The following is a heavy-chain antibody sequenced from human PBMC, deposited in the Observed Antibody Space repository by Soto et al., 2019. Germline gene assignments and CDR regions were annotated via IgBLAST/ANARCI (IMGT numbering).Heavy chain of an antibody. J-gene: IGHJ2*01. CDR1: GYKFTDYY. Sequence: QVVLVQSGAEVKKPGDSVKVSCKSSGYKFTDYYRHWVRQAPGQGPAWVGWVNPKRGDAVYAQKFQGEVTMTRDTATTTAYLEVNRLRPDDTAVYFCARDPGLPGLYWYFDLWGRGPLVTVSS. D-gene: IGHD2-2*02. CDR3: ARDPGLPGLYWYFDL. V-gene: IGHV1-2*02. CDR2: VNPKRGDA.